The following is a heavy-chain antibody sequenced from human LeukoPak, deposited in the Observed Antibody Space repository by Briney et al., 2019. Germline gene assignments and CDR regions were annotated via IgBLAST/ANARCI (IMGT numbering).Heavy chain of an antibody. D-gene: IGHD1-26*01. Sequence: SETLSLTCAVYGGSFSGYYWTWIRQPPGKGLEWIGYIYNGGSTTYSPSLNSRVTISLDTSNNQVSLRLSSVTAADTAVYYCAKGGTYGGGADYWGQGTLVTVSS. CDR1: GGSFSGYY. CDR3: AKGGTYGGGADY. CDR2: IYNGGST. V-gene: IGHV4-59*01. J-gene: IGHJ4*02.